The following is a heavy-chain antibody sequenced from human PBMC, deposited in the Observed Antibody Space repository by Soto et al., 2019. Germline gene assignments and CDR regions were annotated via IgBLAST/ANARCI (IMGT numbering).Heavy chain of an antibody. CDR3: AKDMFRLWPPRTAFDI. J-gene: IGHJ3*02. CDR1: GFTFSTYA. D-gene: IGHD3-10*02. Sequence: GGSLRLSCAASGFTFSTYAMTWVRQAPGKGLEWVSSISGSGHGTYYADSVKGRFTITSDNSKNTLFVQMNSLRVEDTALYFCAKDMFRLWPPRTAFDIWGQGTMVTVSS. CDR2: ISGSGHGT. V-gene: IGHV3-23*01.